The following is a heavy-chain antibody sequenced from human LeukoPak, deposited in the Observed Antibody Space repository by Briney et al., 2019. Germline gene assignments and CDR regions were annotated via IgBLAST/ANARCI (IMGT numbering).Heavy chain of an antibody. CDR2: ISGSGGST. CDR1: GFTFSSYA. V-gene: IGHV3-23*01. J-gene: IGHJ4*02. CDR3: AKEAQYYYDSSGYYYFDY. Sequence: GGSLRLSCAASGFTFSSYAMSWVRQAPGKGLEWVSAISGSGGSTYYADSVKGRFTISRDNSKNTLYLQMNSLRAEDTAVYYCAKEAQYYYDSSGYYYFDYWGQGTLVTVSS. D-gene: IGHD3-22*01.